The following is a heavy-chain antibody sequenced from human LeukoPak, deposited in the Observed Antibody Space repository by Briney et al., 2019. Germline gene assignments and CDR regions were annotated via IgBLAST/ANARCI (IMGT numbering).Heavy chain of an antibody. J-gene: IGHJ4*02. CDR1: GFTFSGYA. CDR2: ISTDGNDK. CDR3: AKDKSVSADYYFDY. D-gene: IGHD3-10*01. V-gene: IGHV3-30*04. Sequence: GGSLRLSCAASGFTFSGYAMHWVRQAPGKGLEWLTVISTDGNDKHYADSVKGRFTVARDNSKNTLLLQMNNVRTEDTTVYYCAKDKSVSADYYFDYWGQGTLVTVSS.